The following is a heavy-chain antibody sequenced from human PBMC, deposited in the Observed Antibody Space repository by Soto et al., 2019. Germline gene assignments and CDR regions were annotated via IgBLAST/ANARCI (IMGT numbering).Heavy chain of an antibody. CDR1: GFTFDDFA. D-gene: IGHD6-19*01. Sequence: EVQLVESGGGLVQPGKSLRLSCAASGFTFDDFAMHWVRQVPGKGLEWVSTISWYSDTIAYADSVRGRFTISRDNAKKSLYLQMNSLRVEDTALYYCAKDVRYSSGRYVMDVRGQGTTVTVSS. J-gene: IGHJ6*02. V-gene: IGHV3-9*01. CDR3: AKDVRYSSGRYVMDV. CDR2: ISWYSDTI.